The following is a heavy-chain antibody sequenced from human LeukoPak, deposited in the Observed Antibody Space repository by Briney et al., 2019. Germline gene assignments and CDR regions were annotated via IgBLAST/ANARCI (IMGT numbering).Heavy chain of an antibody. D-gene: IGHD3-10*01. V-gene: IGHV3-23*01. J-gene: IGHJ4*02. Sequence: GGSLRLSCVAPGFTFSNHGMTWVRQAPGKGLEWVSFISGNARTTYYADSVKGRFTISRGNSENTLYLQMNSLRAEDTAVYYCAKVGSSWGFGDYWGQGTLVTVSS. CDR1: GFTFSNHG. CDR2: ISGNARTT. CDR3: AKVGSSWGFGDY.